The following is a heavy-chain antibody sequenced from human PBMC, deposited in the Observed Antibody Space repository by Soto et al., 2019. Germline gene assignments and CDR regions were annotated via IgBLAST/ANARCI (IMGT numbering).Heavy chain of an antibody. CDR1: GGSLSNYY. D-gene: IGHD1-26*01. CDR3: ARGQDQAKVGY. CDR2: IHPSGST. J-gene: IGHJ4*02. Sequence: QVKLQLWGAGLLKPSETLSLTCAVYGGSLSNYYWSWVRQPPGMGLEWIGEIHPSGSTHYSPSLESRASRSADTSRNQFSLSLTSVTAADTAVYYCARGQDQAKVGYWGQGALVTVSS. V-gene: IGHV4-34*02.